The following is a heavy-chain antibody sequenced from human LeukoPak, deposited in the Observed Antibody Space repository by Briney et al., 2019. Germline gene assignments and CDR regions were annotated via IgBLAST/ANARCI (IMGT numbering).Heavy chain of an antibody. Sequence: PSETLSLTCTVSGGSISSYYWSWIRQPAGKGLEWIGRIYTSGSTNYTPSLKSRVTMSVDTSKNQFSLKLSSVTAADTAVYYCAREGVRGAPKSFDYWGQGTLVTVSS. V-gene: IGHV4-4*07. J-gene: IGHJ4*02. CDR3: AREGVRGAPKSFDY. CDR2: IYTSGST. D-gene: IGHD3-10*01. CDR1: GGSISSYY.